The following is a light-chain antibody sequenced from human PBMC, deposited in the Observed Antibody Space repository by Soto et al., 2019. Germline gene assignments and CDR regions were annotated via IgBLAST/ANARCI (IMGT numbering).Light chain of an antibody. J-gene: IGKJ5*01. CDR2: AAS. Sequence: ILLTQSPSSLSASVGDRVTLTCRASQGIDTSLAWYQQKPGKAPKLLIYAASNFQSGGPSMFSGSGAGTDFTLTSSSLQPEDFATYYCQQLHGDTITFGPGTRLDIK. CDR1: QGIDTS. V-gene: IGKV1-9*01. CDR3: QQLHGDTIT.